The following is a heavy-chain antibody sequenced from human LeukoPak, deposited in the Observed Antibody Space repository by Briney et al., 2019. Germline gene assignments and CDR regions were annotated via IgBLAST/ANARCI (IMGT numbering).Heavy chain of an antibody. CDR3: ARDYLFSGSYYTKAGFDY. J-gene: IGHJ4*02. D-gene: IGHD3-10*01. CDR1: GYTFTGYY. V-gene: IGHV1-2*02. Sequence: EASVKVSCKASGYTFTGYYMHWVRQAPGQGLEWMGWINPNSGGTNYAQKFQGRVTMTRDTSISTAYMELSSLRSEDTAVYYCARDYLFSGSYYTKAGFDYWGQGTLVTVSS. CDR2: INPNSGGT.